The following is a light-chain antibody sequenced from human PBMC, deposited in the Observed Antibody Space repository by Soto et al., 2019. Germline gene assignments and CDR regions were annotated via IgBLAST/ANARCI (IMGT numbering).Light chain of an antibody. V-gene: IGLV1-51*01. CDR3: GTWDSSLAAVV. CDR1: DSNIGNHY. J-gene: IGLJ2*01. Sequence: QSVLTQPPSVSAAPGQTVTISCSGSDSNIGNHYVSWYRQLPGTAPKLLIYDDNQRPSGIPDRCSGSKSGTSATLGITGLQTGDEGDYYCGTWDSSLAAVVVGGGTKLTVL. CDR2: DDN.